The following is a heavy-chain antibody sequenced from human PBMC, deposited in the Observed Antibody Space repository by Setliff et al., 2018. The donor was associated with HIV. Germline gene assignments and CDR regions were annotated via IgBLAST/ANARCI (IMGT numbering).Heavy chain of an antibody. J-gene: IGHJ5*02. CDR2: IYTIGST. CDR3: ARGSHASFWTGYCEMYFDP. Sequence: PSETLSLTCNVSGGSISRGSYYWTWLRQPAGKGLEWIGHIYTIGSTNYSPSLKSRVTISMDTSKNQLFLNLTSVTAADTAVYYCARGSHASFWTGYCEMYFDPWGQGTHVTVSS. D-gene: IGHD3-3*01. CDR1: GGSISRGSYY. V-gene: IGHV4-61*09.